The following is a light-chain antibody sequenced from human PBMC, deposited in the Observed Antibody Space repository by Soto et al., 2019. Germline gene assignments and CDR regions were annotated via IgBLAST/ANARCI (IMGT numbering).Light chain of an antibody. CDR3: QQFQTYPRT. CDR2: AAN. V-gene: IGKV1-9*01. Sequence: DIQLTQSPSFLSASVGDRVTITCRASQDISSYLAWYQQEPGKAPKLLIYAANSLQSGVPSRFSGSGSGTEFTLTISSLQPEDFATYSCQQFQTYPRTFGQGTKVDIK. CDR1: QDISSY. J-gene: IGKJ1*01.